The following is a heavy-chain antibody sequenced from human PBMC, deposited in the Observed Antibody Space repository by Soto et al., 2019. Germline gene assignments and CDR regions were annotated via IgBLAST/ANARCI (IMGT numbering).Heavy chain of an antibody. J-gene: IGHJ4*02. V-gene: IGHV2-5*02. CDR1: GFSLSTSGVG. CDR3: ADSIPCSGCKCYGSSYFAY. CDR2: IYWDDDK. Sequence: QITLKESGPTLVKPTQTLTLTCTLSGFSLSTSGVGVGWIRQSPGKALEWLALIYWDDDKRYRPSLKSRLTINKDTYRNQVVLTMTNMDPVDTATYYCADSIPCSGCKCYGSSYFAYWGQGTLVPVSS. D-gene: IGHD2-15*01.